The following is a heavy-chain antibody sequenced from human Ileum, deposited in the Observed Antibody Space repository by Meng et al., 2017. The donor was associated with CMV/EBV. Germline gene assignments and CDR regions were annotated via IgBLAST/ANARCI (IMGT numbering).Heavy chain of an antibody. V-gene: IGHV2-5*01. CDR3: AHRLGAFDA. CDR2: IYSYDNR. J-gene: IGHJ5*02. Sequence: ESCPTLVQASPASSVTCSCFGFSGWTSGLGGGWIRQLPGNAQTWLALIYSYDNRRYTVSLNTTHTKSTHTSKSVTVVTTTIYYPANTATYYCAHRLGAFDAWGQGTLVTVSS. CDR1: GFSGWTSGLG.